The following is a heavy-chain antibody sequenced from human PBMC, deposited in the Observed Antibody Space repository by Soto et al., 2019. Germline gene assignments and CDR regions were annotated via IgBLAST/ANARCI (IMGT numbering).Heavy chain of an antibody. V-gene: IGHV1-69*13. CDR2: IIPIFGTA. J-gene: IGHJ6*02. CDR3: ARAHYGSGSYPYYYYGMDV. CDR1: GGTFSSYA. Sequence: ASVKVSCKASGGTFSSYAISWVGQAPGQGLEWMGGIIPIFGTANYAQKFQGRVTITADESTSTAYMELSSLRSEDTAVYYCARAHYGSGSYPYYYYGMDVWGQGTTVTVSS. D-gene: IGHD3-10*01.